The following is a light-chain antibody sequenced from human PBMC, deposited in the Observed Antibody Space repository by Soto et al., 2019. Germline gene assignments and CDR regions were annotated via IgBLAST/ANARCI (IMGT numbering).Light chain of an antibody. Sequence: EIVLTQSPGTLSLSPGERATLSCRASQSVTSNYLAWYQQKPGQAPRLLIFGASIRDTGIPDSFSGSGSGTDFTLTISRLEPEDFAVYYCQQYNNSLWTFGQGTKVDI. CDR1: QSVTSNY. J-gene: IGKJ1*01. CDR2: GAS. CDR3: QQYNNSLWT. V-gene: IGKV3-20*01.